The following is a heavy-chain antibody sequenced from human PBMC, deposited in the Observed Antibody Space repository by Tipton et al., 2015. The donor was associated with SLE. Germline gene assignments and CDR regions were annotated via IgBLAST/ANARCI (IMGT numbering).Heavy chain of an antibody. D-gene: IGHD1-7*01. Sequence: SLRLSCAASGFTFSDYWMTWVRQAPGKGLGWVANINQDGSEKYLVDSVKGRFTISRDNANNTHLQMNSLRAEDTAVYFCARAVTGTGWDWGQGTLVTVSS. CDR1: GFTFSDYW. CDR2: INQDGSEK. V-gene: IGHV3-7*01. CDR3: ARAVTGTGWD. J-gene: IGHJ4*02.